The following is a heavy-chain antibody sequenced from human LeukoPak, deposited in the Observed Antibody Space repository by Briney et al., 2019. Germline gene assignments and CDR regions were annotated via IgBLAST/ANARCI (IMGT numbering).Heavy chain of an antibody. D-gene: IGHD4-23*01. CDR2: MNPNSGNT. J-gene: IGHJ5*02. CDR3: ARGPNKSDGGNSGSAWFDP. CDR1: GYTFTTYD. Sequence: ASVKVSCKASGYTFTTYDTNWVRQATGRGLEWMGWMNPNSGNTGYAQKFQGRVTMTRNTSISTAYMELSSLRSEDTAVYYCARGPNKSDGGNSGSAWFDPWGQGTLVTVSS. V-gene: IGHV1-8*01.